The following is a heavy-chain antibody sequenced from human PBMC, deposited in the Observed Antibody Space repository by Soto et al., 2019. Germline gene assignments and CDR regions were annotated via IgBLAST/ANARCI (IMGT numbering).Heavy chain of an antibody. Sequence: GESLKISWKGSGYSFNSYWMSWVRQMPGKGLERMGRIDPSDSYSNYSPSFEGHVTISADNSISTACLQWSSLKASDTAMYYCARLLPPVTRGMDVWGQVTTVTVSS. CDR3: ARLLPPVTRGMDV. CDR2: IDPSDSYS. CDR1: GYSFNSYW. D-gene: IGHD2-15*01. J-gene: IGHJ6*02. V-gene: IGHV5-10-1*01.